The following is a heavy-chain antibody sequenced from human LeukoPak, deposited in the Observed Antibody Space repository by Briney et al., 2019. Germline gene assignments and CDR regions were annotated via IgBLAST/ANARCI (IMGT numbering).Heavy chain of an antibody. D-gene: IGHD3-22*01. CDR1: GGSISSGSYY. Sequence: PSETLSLTCTVSGGSISSGSYYWSWIRQPAGKGLEWIGRIYTSGSTNYNPSLKSRVTISVDTSKNQFSLKLSSVTAADTAVYYCARVPYDNSGYYWGSDYYYGMDVWGQGPTVTVSS. V-gene: IGHV4-61*02. CDR2: IYTSGST. CDR3: ARVPYDNSGYYWGSDYYYGMDV. J-gene: IGHJ6*02.